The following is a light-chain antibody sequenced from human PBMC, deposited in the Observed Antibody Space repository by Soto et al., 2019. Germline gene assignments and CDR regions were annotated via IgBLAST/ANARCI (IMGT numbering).Light chain of an antibody. CDR1: QSLVHSDGIAY. CDR3: MQGTHFPFS. J-gene: IGKJ5*01. V-gene: IGKV2-30*02. CDR2: KVS. Sequence: EAVMPQSPLSLPVTLGQPASISCRSNQSLVHSDGIAYFSWLQQRPGRSPRRLIYKVSNRDSGVPAIFRGSGSGTDFALKISRVEAEDVGVYYCMQGTHFPFSLGQGTRLESK.